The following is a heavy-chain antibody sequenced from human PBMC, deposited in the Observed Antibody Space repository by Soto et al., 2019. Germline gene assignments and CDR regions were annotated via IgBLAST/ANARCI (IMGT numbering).Heavy chain of an antibody. CDR3: AKERATTTAFDY. CDR2: ITDNGGST. CDR1: GFTFRRDG. D-gene: IGHD4-17*01. Sequence: GGSLRLCCSASGFTFRRDGMSWVRQAPGKGLEWVSLITDNGGSTYYADSVKGRFTISRDNTKNTLFLQMNSLRAEDTAVYYCAKERATTTAFDYWGQGALVTVSS. V-gene: IGHV3-23*01. J-gene: IGHJ4*02.